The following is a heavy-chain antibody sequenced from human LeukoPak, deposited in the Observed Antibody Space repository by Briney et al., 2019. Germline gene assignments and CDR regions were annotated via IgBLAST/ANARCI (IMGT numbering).Heavy chain of an antibody. D-gene: IGHD3-10*01. CDR1: GFTFSSYW. CDR3: ARGRLVRGVISYFDY. Sequence: GGSLRLSCAASGFTFSSYWMSWVRQAPGKGLEWVANIKQDGSEKYYVDSVKGRLTISRDNAKNSLYLQMNSLRAEDTAVYYCARGRLVRGVISYFDYWGQGTLVTVSS. V-gene: IGHV3-7*01. CDR2: IKQDGSEK. J-gene: IGHJ4*02.